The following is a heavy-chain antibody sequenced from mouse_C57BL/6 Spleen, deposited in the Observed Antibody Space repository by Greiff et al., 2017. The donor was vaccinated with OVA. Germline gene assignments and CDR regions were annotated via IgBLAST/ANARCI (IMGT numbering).Heavy chain of an antibody. CDR3: ARDAGDYDYAMDY. D-gene: IGHD2-4*01. CDR1: GFTFSDFY. Sequence: EVKLVESGGGLVQSGRSLRLSCATSGFTFSDFYMEWVRQAPGKGLEWIAASRNKANDYTTEYSASVKGRFIVSRDTSQSILYLQMNALRAEDTAIYYCARDAGDYDYAMDYWGQGTSVTVSS. V-gene: IGHV7-1*01. CDR2: SRNKANDYTT. J-gene: IGHJ4*01.